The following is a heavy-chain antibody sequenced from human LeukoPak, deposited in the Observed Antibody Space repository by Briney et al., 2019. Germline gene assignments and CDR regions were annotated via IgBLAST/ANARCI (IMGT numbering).Heavy chain of an antibody. V-gene: IGHV4-59*01. D-gene: IGHD2-8*01. J-gene: IGHJ4*02. CDR3: ARVYFNGGREYYFDY. CDR2: IYYSGST. CDR1: GGSISSYY. Sequence: SETLSLTCTVSGGSISSYYWSWIRQPPGKGLEWIGYIYYSGSTNYNPSLKSRVTISVDTSKNQFSLKLSSVTAADTAVYYCARVYFNGGREYYFDYWGQGTLVTVSS.